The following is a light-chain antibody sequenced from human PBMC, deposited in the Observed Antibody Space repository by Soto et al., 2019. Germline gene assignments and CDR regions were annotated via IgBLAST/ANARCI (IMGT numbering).Light chain of an antibody. CDR2: DAS. V-gene: IGKV3-20*01. CDR3: QQYGSSPYT. Sequence: EIVLTQSPGTLSLSPGERATLSCRASQSVSSSYLAWHQQKPGQAPRLLIYDASSRATGIPDRFSGSGSGTDFTLTISRREPDDFAVYYCQQYGSSPYTFGQGTKLEIK. CDR1: QSVSSSY. J-gene: IGKJ2*01.